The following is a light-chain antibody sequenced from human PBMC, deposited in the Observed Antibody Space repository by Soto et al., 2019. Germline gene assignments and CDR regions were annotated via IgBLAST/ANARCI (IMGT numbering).Light chain of an antibody. CDR1: SSNIGAGYD. CDR2: GNS. Sequence: QSVLTQPPSVSGAPGQRVTISCTGSSSNIGAGYDVHWYQQLPGTAPKLLIYGNSNRPSGVPDRFSGSKSGTSASLAITGLQAEDEADYYCQSYDSRLSGYVVFGEGTKLTVL. V-gene: IGLV1-40*01. CDR3: QSYDSRLSGYVV. J-gene: IGLJ2*01.